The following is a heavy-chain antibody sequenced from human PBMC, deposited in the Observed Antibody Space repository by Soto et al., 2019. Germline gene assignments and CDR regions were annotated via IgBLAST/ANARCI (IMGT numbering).Heavy chain of an antibody. D-gene: IGHD3-3*01. Sequence: XASLKISCKGYGYSFTSYWIGWVRQMPGKGLEWMGIIYPGDSDTRYSPSFQGQVTISADKSIRTAYLQWSSLKASDTAMYYCARQSYYDFWSGYYDLDYWGQGTLVTVSS. V-gene: IGHV5-51*01. CDR2: IYPGDSDT. CDR1: GYSFTSYW. J-gene: IGHJ4*02. CDR3: ARQSYYDFWSGYYDLDY.